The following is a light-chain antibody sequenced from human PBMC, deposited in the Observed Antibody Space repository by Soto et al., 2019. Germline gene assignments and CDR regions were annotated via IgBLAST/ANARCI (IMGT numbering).Light chain of an antibody. CDR3: QQYFSAPFT. CDR1: RTILYSSNNKNY. CDR2: WAS. J-gene: IGKJ2*01. Sequence: DTVMTQSPDSLAVALDDRATINVKSSRTILYSSNNKNYVSWYQQKPGQPPKLLIYWASTREYGVPDRSSGSGSGTDFTLTISTLQTEDVAVYYCQQYFSAPFTFGKGTTLEI. V-gene: IGKV4-1*01.